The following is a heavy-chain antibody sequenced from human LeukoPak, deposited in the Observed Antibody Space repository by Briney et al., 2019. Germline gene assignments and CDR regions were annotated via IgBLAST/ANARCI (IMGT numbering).Heavy chain of an antibody. CDR1: GFTFSSYD. D-gene: IGHD5-24*01. CDR3: ARDFSLQLFDY. J-gene: IGHJ4*02. CDR2: IWSDGSYK. Sequence: PGGSLRLPCAASGFTFSSYDFHWVRQAPGKGLEWVAVIWSDGSYKYYADSVKGRFTISRDDSKNTLYLQMNSLRAEDTAVYYCARDFSLQLFDYWGQGTLVTVFS. V-gene: IGHV3-33*01.